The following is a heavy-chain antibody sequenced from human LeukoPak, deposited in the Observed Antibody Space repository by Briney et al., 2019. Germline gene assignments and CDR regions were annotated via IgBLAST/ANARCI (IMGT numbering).Heavy chain of an antibody. J-gene: IGHJ3*02. Sequence: SETLSLTCTVSGGSISSSSYYWGWIRQPPGKGLEWIGRIYYSGSTYYNPSLKSRVTISVDTSKNQFSLKLSSVTAADTAVYYCARDRAGDPGLPAPTDDAFDIWGQGTMVTVSS. V-gene: IGHV4-39*07. CDR1: GGSISSSSYY. CDR3: ARDRAGDPGLPAPTDDAFDI. CDR2: IYYSGST. D-gene: IGHD7-27*01.